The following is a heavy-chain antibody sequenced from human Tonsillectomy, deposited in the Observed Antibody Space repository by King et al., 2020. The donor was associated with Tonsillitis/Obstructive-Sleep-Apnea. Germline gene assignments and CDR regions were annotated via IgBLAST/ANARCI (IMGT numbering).Heavy chain of an antibody. CDR2: ISAYNGDT. CDR3: ARYSMSHYYDTSGYYTFEY. D-gene: IGHD3-22*01. V-gene: IGHV1-18*01. Sequence: VQLVESGAEVKKPGASVKVSCKASGYTFTTYGISWVRQAPGQGLEWMGWISAYNGDTNYAQKLQDRVTMTTDTPTSTAYMEVRSLRSDDTAVYYCARYSMSHYYDTSGYYTFEYWGQGTLVTVSS. CDR1: GYTFTTYG. J-gene: IGHJ4*02.